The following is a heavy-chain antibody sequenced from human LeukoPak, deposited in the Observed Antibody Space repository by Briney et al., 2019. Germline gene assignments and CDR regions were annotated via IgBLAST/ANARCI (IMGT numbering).Heavy chain of an antibody. Sequence: GASVKVSCKASGGTFSSYAISWVRQAPGKGLEWVSTLASSSGGGTYYADSVKGRFTISRDSSRNTLFLQMNSLRAEDTAVYYCAKDLSSDWRLFDSWGQGTLVTVSS. CDR1: GGTFSSYA. CDR2: LASSSGGGT. J-gene: IGHJ4*02. CDR3: AKDLSSDWRLFDS. D-gene: IGHD2-21*01. V-gene: IGHV3-23*01.